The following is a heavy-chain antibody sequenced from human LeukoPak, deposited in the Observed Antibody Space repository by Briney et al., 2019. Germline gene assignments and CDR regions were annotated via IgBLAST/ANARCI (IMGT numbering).Heavy chain of an antibody. CDR3: ARSERYGGKEYFDY. CDR1: GASISTYY. CDR2: IYYTGST. J-gene: IGHJ4*02. Sequence: SETLSLTCTVSGASISTYYWNWIRQPPGKGLEWIGYIYYTGSTNYDPSLKSRVTISVDTSKNQFSLRLSSVTATDTAVYYCARSERYGGKEYFDYWGQGTLVTVSS. V-gene: IGHV4-59*01. D-gene: IGHD4-23*01.